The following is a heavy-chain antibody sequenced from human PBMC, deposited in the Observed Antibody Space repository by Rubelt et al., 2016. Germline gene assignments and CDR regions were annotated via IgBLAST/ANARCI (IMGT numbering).Heavy chain of an antibody. D-gene: IGHD2-15*01. J-gene: IGHJ5*02. Sequence: LEWVGRIKSKTDGGTTDYAAPVKGRLTISRDDSKNTLYLQMNSLKTEDTAVYYCTSLVAATVDPWGQGTLVTVSS. CDR2: IKSKTDGGTT. V-gene: IGHV3-15*07. CDR3: TSLVAATVDP.